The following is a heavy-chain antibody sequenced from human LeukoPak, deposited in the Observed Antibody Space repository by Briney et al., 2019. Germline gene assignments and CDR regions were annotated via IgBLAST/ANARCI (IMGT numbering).Heavy chain of an antibody. CDR1: RFTFSSYG. D-gene: IGHD3-10*01. Sequence: PGRSLRLSCAASRFTFSSYGMHWVRQAPGKGLEWVAVIWYDGSNKYYADSVKGRFTISRDNSKNTLYLQMNSLRAEDTAVYYCAKAHYYGSGNYAFDIWGQGTMVTVSS. CDR3: AKAHYYGSGNYAFDI. V-gene: IGHV3-33*06. J-gene: IGHJ3*02. CDR2: IWYDGSNK.